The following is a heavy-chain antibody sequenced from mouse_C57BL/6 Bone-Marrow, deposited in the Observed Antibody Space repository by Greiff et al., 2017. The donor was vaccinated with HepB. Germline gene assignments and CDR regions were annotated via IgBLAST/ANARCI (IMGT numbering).Heavy chain of an antibody. CDR2: ISDGGSYT. CDR3: AGDDGYYEAMDY. Sequence: EVMLVESGGGLVKPGGSLKLSCAASGFTFSSYAMSWVRQTPEKRLEWVATISDGGSYTYYPDNVKGRFTISRDNAKNNLYLQMSHLKSEDTAMYYCAGDDGYYEAMDYWGQGTSVTVSS. D-gene: IGHD2-3*01. V-gene: IGHV5-4*03. CDR1: GFTFSSYA. J-gene: IGHJ4*01.